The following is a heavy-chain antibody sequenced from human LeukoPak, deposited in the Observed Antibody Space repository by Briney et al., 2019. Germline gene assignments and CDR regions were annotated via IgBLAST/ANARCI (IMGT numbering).Heavy chain of an antibody. Sequence: GGSLRLSCAASGFTFSSYAMSWVRQAPGKGLEWVSAISGSGGSTYYADSVKGRFTISRDNSKNTLYLQMNSLRAEDTAVYYCAKDPEQQLVRYYFDYWGQGTLVTVSS. D-gene: IGHD6-13*01. CDR1: GFTFSSYA. V-gene: IGHV3-23*01. CDR3: AKDPEQQLVRYYFDY. CDR2: ISGSGGST. J-gene: IGHJ4*02.